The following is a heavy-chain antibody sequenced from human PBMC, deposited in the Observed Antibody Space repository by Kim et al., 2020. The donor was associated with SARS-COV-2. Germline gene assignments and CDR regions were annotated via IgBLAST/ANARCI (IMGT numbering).Heavy chain of an antibody. D-gene: IGHD2-2*01. Sequence: KSRVTISVDTSKNQFSLKLSSVTAADTAVYYCARVGYCSSTSCYEYYFDYWGQGTLVTVSS. V-gene: IGHV4-30-2*05. J-gene: IGHJ4*02. CDR3: ARVGYCSSTSCYEYYFDY.